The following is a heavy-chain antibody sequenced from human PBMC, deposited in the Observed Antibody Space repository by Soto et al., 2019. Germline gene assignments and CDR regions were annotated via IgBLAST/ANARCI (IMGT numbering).Heavy chain of an antibody. CDR1: GYTFTSYG. Sequence: ASVKVSCKASGYTFTSYGISWARQAPGQGLEWMGWISAYNGNTNYAQKLQGRVTMTTDTSTSTAYMELRSLRSDDTAVYYCARDRSEVGVRGVIITQWFDPWGQGTLVTVSS. CDR3: ARDRSEVGVRGVIITQWFDP. J-gene: IGHJ5*02. CDR2: ISAYNGNT. V-gene: IGHV1-18*01. D-gene: IGHD3-10*01.